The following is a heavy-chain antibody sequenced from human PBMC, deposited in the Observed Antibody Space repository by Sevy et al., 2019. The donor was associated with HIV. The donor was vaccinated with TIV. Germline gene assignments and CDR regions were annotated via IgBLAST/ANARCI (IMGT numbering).Heavy chain of an antibody. CDR3: AKNTAAVGVGGFDY. Sequence: GGSLRLSCVASGFTFSDYYMSWIRQAPGKGLEWVTFIQFDGSSRYYAESVKGRFTILRDNTKNTLYLQMNSLRRDDTAVYYCAKNTAAVGVGGFDYWGQGALVTVSS. V-gene: IGHV3-30*02. CDR2: IQFDGSSR. CDR1: GFTFSDYY. J-gene: IGHJ4*02. D-gene: IGHD2-8*02.